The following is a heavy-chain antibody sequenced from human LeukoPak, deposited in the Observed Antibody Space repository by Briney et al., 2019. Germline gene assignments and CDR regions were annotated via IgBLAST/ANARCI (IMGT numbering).Heavy chain of an antibody. J-gene: IGHJ5*02. CDR3: ARDIDCSSTSCYHRWFDP. Sequence: SETLSLTCTVSGGSISSSSYYWGWIRQPPGKGLEWIGSIYYSGSTYYNPSLKSRVTISVDTSKNQFSLKLSSVTAADTAVYYCARDIDCSSTSCYHRWFDPWGQGTLVTVSS. D-gene: IGHD2-2*01. CDR1: GGSISSSSYY. V-gene: IGHV4-39*07. CDR2: IYYSGST.